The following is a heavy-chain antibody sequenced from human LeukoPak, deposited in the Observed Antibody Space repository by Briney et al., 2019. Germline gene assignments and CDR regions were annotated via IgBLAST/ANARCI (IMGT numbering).Heavy chain of an antibody. V-gene: IGHV3-53*01. D-gene: IGHD6-19*01. J-gene: IGHJ2*01. CDR2: LHSGGKT. CDR3: ARIGSRGWNGNDYWFFDL. CDR1: GVTVRSNY. Sequence: PGGSLRLSCAASGVTVRSNYMIWVRQAPGKGLEWVSVLHSGGKTQYADSVKGRFTISRDNLKNTLDLQMNTLRVEDTAVYYCARIGSRGWNGNDYWFFDLWGRGTLVSVSS.